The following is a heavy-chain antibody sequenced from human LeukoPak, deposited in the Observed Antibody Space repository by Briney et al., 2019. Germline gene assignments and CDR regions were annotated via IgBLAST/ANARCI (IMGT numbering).Heavy chain of an antibody. J-gene: IGHJ4*02. CDR1: GFTFSSYS. Sequence: GGPLRLSCAASGFTFSSYSMNWVRQAPGKGLEWVSYISSSSSTIYYADSVKGRFTISRDNAKNSLYLQMNSLRAEDTAVYYCARDSDSSGYETDYWGQGTLVTVSS. V-gene: IGHV3-48*04. CDR2: ISSSSSTI. CDR3: ARDSDSSGYETDY. D-gene: IGHD3-22*01.